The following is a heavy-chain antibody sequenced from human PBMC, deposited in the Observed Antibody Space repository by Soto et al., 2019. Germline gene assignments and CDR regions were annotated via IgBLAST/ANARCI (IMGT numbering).Heavy chain of an antibody. CDR1: GYTFTSYA. V-gene: IGHV1-3*01. CDR3: ARDQKGSGYDFFQY. CDR2: INAGNGNT. D-gene: IGHD5-12*01. Sequence: QVQLVQSGAEVKKPGASVKVSCKASGYTFTSYAMHWVRQAPGQRLEWMGWINAGNGNTKYSQKFQGRVTITRDTSASTAYMELSSLRSERTAVYYCARDQKGSGYDFFQYWGQGTLVTVSS. J-gene: IGHJ1*01.